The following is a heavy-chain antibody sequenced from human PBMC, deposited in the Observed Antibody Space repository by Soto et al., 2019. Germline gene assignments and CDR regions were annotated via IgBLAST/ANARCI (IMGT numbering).Heavy chain of an antibody. J-gene: IGHJ5*02. CDR1: GYTFTSYG. CDR2: ISAYNGNT. CDR3: ARDDPVASTRPNGFDP. Sequence: GASVKVSCKASGYTFTSYGISWVRQAPGQGLEWMGWISAYNGNTNYAQKLQGRVTMTTDTSTSTDYMELRSLRPDDTAVYYCARDDPVASTRPNGFDPRGKVIPVTVSX. V-gene: IGHV1-18*04. D-gene: IGHD2-15*01.